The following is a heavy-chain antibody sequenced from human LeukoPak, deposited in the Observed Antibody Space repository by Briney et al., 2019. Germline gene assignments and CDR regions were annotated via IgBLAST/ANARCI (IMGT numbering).Heavy chain of an antibody. CDR1: GFTFSSYA. D-gene: IGHD3-10*01. CDR3: ASHGSGSYPFDY. V-gene: IGHV3-30-3*01. CDR2: ISYDGSNK. Sequence: GGSLRLSCAASGFTFSSYAMHWVRQAPGKGLEWVAVISYDGSNKYYADSVKGRFTISRDNAKNSLYLQMNSLRDEDTAVYYCASHGSGSYPFDYWGQGTLVTVSS. J-gene: IGHJ4*02.